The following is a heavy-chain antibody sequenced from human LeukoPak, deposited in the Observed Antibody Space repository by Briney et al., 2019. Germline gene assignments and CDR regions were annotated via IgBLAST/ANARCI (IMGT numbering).Heavy chain of an antibody. CDR2: INHRGRT. J-gene: IGHJ4*02. V-gene: IGHV4-34*01. D-gene: IGHD4-23*01. CDR3: ARDPTTVVTLPYYFDF. Sequence: SETLSLTCAVYGGSFSGYHWNWIRQSPEKGLEWIGEINHRGRTNYNPSLASRVSMSVDTSKNEFSLKLSSVTAADTAIYYCARDPTTVVTLPYYFDFWGQGILVTVSS. CDR1: GGSFSGYH.